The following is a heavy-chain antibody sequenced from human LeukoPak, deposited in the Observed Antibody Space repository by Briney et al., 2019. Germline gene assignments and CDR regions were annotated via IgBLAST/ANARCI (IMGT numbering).Heavy chain of an antibody. Sequence: SETLSLTCTVSGGSISSYYWSWIRLPPGKGLEWIGYIYYTGATYYNPSLKRRVTISLDTSKNQFSLKLSSVTAADAAVYYCARAGYSYGTGYYFDYWGQGALVTVSS. CDR2: IYYTGAT. V-gene: IGHV4-59*01. CDR3: ARAGYSYGTGYYFDY. D-gene: IGHD5-18*01. J-gene: IGHJ4*02. CDR1: GGSISSYY.